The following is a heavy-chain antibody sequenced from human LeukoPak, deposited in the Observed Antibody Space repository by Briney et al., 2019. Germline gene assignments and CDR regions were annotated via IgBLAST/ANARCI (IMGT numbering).Heavy chain of an antibody. CDR1: GFTFDDYA. D-gene: IGHD3-16*01. V-gene: IGHV3-9*01. CDR3: VRDFWVFGPGLTEDY. Sequence: GRSLRLSCAASGFTFDDYAMHWVRQAPGKGLEWVSGISWNSGSIGYADSVNGRFSSSRDNAKGSLYLQMNSLRAEDTAVYYCVRDFWVFGPGLTEDYWGQGTLVTVSS. CDR2: ISWNSGSI. J-gene: IGHJ4*02.